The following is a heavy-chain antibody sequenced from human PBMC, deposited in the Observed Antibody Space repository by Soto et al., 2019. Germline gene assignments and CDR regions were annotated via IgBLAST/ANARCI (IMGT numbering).Heavy chain of an antibody. CDR1: RGTFSSYA. Sequence: SVKVSCKASRGTFSSYAISWVRQAPEQGLEWMGVITPIFGTANYAQKFQGRFTITADKSTSPAYMELSSLRVGDTAVSYCARARVEFWRGTYYYYGMDVWGQGTTVTVSS. CDR2: ITPIFGTA. J-gene: IGHJ6*02. CDR3: ARARVEFWRGTYYYYGMDV. D-gene: IGHD3-3*01. V-gene: IGHV1-69*06.